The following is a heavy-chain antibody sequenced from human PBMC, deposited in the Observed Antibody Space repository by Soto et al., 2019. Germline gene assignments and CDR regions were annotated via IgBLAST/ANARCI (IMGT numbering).Heavy chain of an antibody. J-gene: IGHJ6*02. Sequence: QVHLVQSGAEVKKPGASVKVSCKASGNTSPTYAMHWVRQAPGQGLEWMGWIHGSHGHTHFSQKFQGRVSITADTSTYTVYMELSGLRSGDTAVYYCARGGYSSTWSNLLDRSGLDVWGQGTTVTVSS. V-gene: IGHV1-3*01. D-gene: IGHD6-13*01. CDR3: ARGGYSSTWSNLLDRSGLDV. CDR1: GNTSPTYA. CDR2: IHGSHGHT.